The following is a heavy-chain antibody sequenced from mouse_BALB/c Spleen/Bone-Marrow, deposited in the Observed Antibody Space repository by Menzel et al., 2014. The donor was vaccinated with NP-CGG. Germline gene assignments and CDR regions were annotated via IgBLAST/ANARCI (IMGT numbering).Heavy chain of an antibody. J-gene: IGHJ2*01. CDR2: ISSGSSTI. D-gene: IGHD1-1*01. CDR3: ARSYYGSSYYFDY. CDR1: GFTLSSFG. Sequence: EVNVVESGGGLVQPGGSRKLSCAASGFTLSSFGMHWVRQAPEKGLEWVAYISSGSSTIYYADTVKGRFTISRDNPKNTLFLQMTSLRSEDTAMYYCARSYYGSSYYFDYWGQGTTLTVSS. V-gene: IGHV5-17*02.